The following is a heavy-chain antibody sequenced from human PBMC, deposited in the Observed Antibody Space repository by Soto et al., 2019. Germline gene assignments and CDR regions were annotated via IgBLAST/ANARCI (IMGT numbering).Heavy chain of an antibody. V-gene: IGHV3-13*01. J-gene: IGHJ6*02. CDR3: ARDRIEAAGTPRFNYYYGMDV. CDR2: IGTAGDT. Sequence: GGSLRLSCAASGFMFSSYDMHWVRQGRGKGLEWVAAIGTAGDTYYLGSVKGRFTISRDNSKNTVFLQMNSLRGEDAAVYYCARDRIEAAGTPRFNYYYGMDVWGQGTTVTVSS. CDR1: GFMFSSYD. D-gene: IGHD6-13*01.